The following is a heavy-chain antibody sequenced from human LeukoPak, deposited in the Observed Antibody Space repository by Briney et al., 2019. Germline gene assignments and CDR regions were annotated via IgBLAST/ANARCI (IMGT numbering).Heavy chain of an antibody. CDR2: ISGSGGST. Sequence: GGSLRLSCAASGFTFSSYAMSWVRQAPGKGLEWVSAISGSGGSTYYADSVKGRFTISRDNSKNTLYLQMNSLRAEDTAVYYCAKDLGYDSSGYYSNFQHWGQGTLVTVSS. V-gene: IGHV3-23*01. CDR3: AKDLGYDSSGYYSNFQH. D-gene: IGHD3-22*01. J-gene: IGHJ1*01. CDR1: GFTFSSYA.